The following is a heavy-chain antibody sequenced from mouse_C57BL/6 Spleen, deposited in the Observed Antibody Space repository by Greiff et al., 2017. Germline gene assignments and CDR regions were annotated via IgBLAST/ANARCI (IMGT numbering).Heavy chain of an antibody. V-gene: IGHV1-15*01. J-gene: IGHJ3*01. CDR1: GYTFTDYE. D-gene: IGHD2-3*01. CDR2: IDPETGGT. Sequence: VQLQQSGAELVRPGASVTLSCKASGYTFTDYEMHWVKQTPVHGLEWIGAIDPETGGTAYNQKFKGKALLTADKSSSTAYMELRSLTSEDSAVYYCNGGYYRFAYWGQGTLVTVSA. CDR3: NGGYYRFAY.